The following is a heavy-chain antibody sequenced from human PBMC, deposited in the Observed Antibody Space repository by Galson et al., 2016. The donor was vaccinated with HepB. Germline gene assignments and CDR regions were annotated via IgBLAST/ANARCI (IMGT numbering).Heavy chain of an antibody. Sequence: SETLSLTCAVSGYSISSGYYWGWIRQPPGKGLEWIGSIYYSGTIYYNPSLKSRVTKSIDASKNQFSLKLSSATATDTAMYYCARGSNWNYDYWGQGTLVTVSS. J-gene: IGHJ4*02. D-gene: IGHD1-7*01. CDR1: GYSISSGYY. CDR2: IYYSGTI. V-gene: IGHV4-38-2*01. CDR3: ARGSNWNYDY.